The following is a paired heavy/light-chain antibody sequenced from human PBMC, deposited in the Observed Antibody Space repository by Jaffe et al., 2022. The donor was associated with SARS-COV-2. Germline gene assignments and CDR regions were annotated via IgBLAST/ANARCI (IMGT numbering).Light chain of an antibody. J-gene: IGLJ2*01. CDR1: SSDVGGYNY. CDR3: SSYTSSSNVI. CDR2: DVK. Sequence: QSALTQPASVSGSPGQSITISCTGTSSDVGGYNYVSWYQQHPGKAPKLMIFDVKNRPSGVSNRFSGSKSGNTASLTISGLQAEDEADYYCSSYTSSSNVIFGGGTKLTVL. V-gene: IGLV2-14*03.
Heavy chain of an antibody. CDR3: AHSVASDSTQGNWFGP. V-gene: IGHV2-5*02. J-gene: IGHJ5*02. CDR1: GFSLSTTGLG. Sequence: QITLKESGPTLVKPTQTLTLTCTFSGFSLSTTGLGVGWIRQPPGKALEWLALIYWDDGKRYRPSLRSRLSITKDISKNQVVLTMTSMDPADTATYYCAHSVASDSTQGNWFGPWGQGTLVTVSS. CDR2: IYWDDGK. D-gene: IGHD3-22*01.